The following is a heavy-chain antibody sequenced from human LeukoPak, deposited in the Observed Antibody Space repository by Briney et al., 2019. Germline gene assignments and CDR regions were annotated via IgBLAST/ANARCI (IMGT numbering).Heavy chain of an antibody. Sequence: PGGSLRLSCAASGFTFSSYAMHWVRQAPGKGLEWVAVISYDGSNTYYADSVKGRFTISRDNSKNTLYLQMNSLSAEDTAVYYCAIDRGGRYDDVAFYICGQRTTVTVSS. J-gene: IGHJ3*02. V-gene: IGHV3-30*04. D-gene: IGHD1-26*01. CDR2: ISYDGSNT. CDR3: AIDRGGRYDDVAFYI. CDR1: GFTFSSYA.